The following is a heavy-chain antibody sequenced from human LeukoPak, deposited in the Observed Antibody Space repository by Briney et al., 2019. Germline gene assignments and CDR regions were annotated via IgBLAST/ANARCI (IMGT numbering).Heavy chain of an antibody. Sequence: GGSLRLSCAASGFTFSVYSMNWVRQAPGKGLEWVSFITSSNYIKYADSVKGRFTISRDNAKNSLYLQMNSLRTEDTAVYYCATNTSTWYRGGAYFYMDVWGKGTTVTVSS. J-gene: IGHJ6*03. D-gene: IGHD6-13*01. CDR2: ITSSNYI. V-gene: IGHV3-21*01. CDR3: ATNTSTWYRGGAYFYMDV. CDR1: GFTFSVYS.